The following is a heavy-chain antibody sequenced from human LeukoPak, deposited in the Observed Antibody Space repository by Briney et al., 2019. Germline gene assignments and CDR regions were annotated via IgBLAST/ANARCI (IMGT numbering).Heavy chain of an antibody. J-gene: IGHJ3*02. CDR2: ISSSSSTI. Sequence: GGSLRLSCAASGFTFSSYSMNWVRQAPGKGLEWVSYISSSSSTIYYADSVKGRFTISRDNSKNTLYLQMNSLRAEDTAVYFCAKDVRLGLLTTVVSDAFDIWGQGTMVTVSS. V-gene: IGHV3-48*01. D-gene: IGHD1-7*01. CDR3: AKDVRLGLLTTVVSDAFDI. CDR1: GFTFSSYS.